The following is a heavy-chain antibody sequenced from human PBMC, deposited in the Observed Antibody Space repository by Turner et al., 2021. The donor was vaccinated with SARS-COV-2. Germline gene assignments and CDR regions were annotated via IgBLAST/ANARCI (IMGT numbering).Heavy chain of an antibody. CDR3: AKVSPNRGLRPYYYYYGMDV. D-gene: IGHD5-12*01. CDR1: GFPFSSYG. J-gene: IGHJ6*02. Sequence: QVQLVESGGRVVQPGRSLILSCADSGFPFSSYGMHWVRQAPGKGLEWVAVISYDGSNKYYADSVKGRFTISRDNSKNTLYLQMNSLRAEDTAVYYCAKVSPNRGLRPYYYYYGMDVWGQGTTVTVSS. V-gene: IGHV3-30*18. CDR2: ISYDGSNK.